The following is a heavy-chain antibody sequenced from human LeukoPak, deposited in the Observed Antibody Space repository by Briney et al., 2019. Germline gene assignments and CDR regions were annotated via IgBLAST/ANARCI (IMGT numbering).Heavy chain of an antibody. V-gene: IGHV4-31*03. CDR2: IYYSGST. Sequence: PSETLSLTCTVSRGSISNADYYWSSIRQHPGKGLEWIGYIYYSGSTYYNPSLKSRVTISVDTSKNQFSLKLSSVTAADTAVYYCASSYYYVFDYWGQGTLVIVSS. J-gene: IGHJ4*02. CDR1: RGSISNADYY. CDR3: ASSYYYVFDY. D-gene: IGHD3-10*02.